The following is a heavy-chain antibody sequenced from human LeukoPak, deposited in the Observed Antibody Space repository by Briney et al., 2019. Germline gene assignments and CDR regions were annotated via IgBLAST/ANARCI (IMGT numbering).Heavy chain of an antibody. V-gene: IGHV3-21*01. CDR3: VRDVSRRIGMDV. CDR1: GFSFNSYT. J-gene: IGHJ6*02. CDR2: ISPVSSYT. D-gene: IGHD2/OR15-2a*01. Sequence: PGGCLRPSCLASGFSFNSYTMNWVREAPGKGLEWVSTISPVSSYTWYAESVKGRFTISRDNPKNSLYLQMDSLRAEDTAVYYCVRDVSRRIGMDVWGQGTTVSVSS.